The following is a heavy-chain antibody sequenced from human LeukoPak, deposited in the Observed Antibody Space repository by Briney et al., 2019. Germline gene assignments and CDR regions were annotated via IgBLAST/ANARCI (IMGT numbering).Heavy chain of an antibody. CDR3: AKDFDYGDGSDY. CDR2: ISYDGSNK. J-gene: IGHJ4*02. CDR1: GFTFSSYG. D-gene: IGHD4-17*01. Sequence: PGGSLRLSCAASGFTFSSYGMHWVRQAPGKGLEWVAVISYDGSNKYYADSVKGRFTISRDNSKNTLYLQMNSLRAEDTAVYYCAKDFDYGDGSDYWGQGTLVTVSS. V-gene: IGHV3-30*18.